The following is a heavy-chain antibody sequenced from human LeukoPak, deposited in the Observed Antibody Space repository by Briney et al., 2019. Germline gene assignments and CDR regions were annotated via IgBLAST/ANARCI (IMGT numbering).Heavy chain of an antibody. V-gene: IGHV3-21*01. J-gene: IGHJ4*02. Sequence: PGGSLRLSCATSGFTFSSYSMSWVRQAPGKGLEWVSYISSSATYIYYADSVKGRFTISRDYARNSLFLLMNSLRAEDTAVYYCARERVTRHFDYWGPGTLVTVSS. CDR3: ARERVTRHFDY. CDR2: ISSSATYI. D-gene: IGHD4-23*01. CDR1: GFTFSSYS.